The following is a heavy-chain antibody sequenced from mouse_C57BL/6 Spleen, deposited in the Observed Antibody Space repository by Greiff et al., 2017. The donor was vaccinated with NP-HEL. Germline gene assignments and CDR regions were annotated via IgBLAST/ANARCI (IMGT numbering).Heavy chain of an antibody. V-gene: IGHV5-16*01. CDR2: INYDGSST. CDR3: ARDRSTGYYFDY. Sequence: EVKVVESEGGLVQPGRSMKLSCTASGFTFSDYYMAWVRQVPEKGLEWVANINYDGSSTYYLDSLKSRFIISRDNAKNILYLQMSSLKSEDTATYYCARDRSTGYYFDYWGQGTTLTVSS. CDR1: GFTFSDYY. D-gene: IGHD5-1*01. J-gene: IGHJ2*01.